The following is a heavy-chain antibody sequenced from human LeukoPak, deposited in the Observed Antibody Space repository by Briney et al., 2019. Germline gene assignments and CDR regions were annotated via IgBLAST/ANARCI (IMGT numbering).Heavy chain of an antibody. D-gene: IGHD1-14*01. CDR2: IYHSGST. V-gene: IGHV4-4*02. CDR1: GGSISSSNW. J-gene: IGHJ4*02. CDR3: CSDSRTGPFDY. Sequence: SGTLSLTCAVSGGSISSSNWWSRVRQPPGKGLEWIGEIYHSGSTNYNPSLKSRVTISVDKSKNQFSLKLSSVTAADTAVYYCCSDSRTGPFDYWGQGTLVTVSS.